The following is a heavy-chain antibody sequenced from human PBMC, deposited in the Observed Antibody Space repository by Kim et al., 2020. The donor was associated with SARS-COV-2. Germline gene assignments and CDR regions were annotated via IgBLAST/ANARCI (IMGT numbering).Heavy chain of an antibody. CDR2: IYYSGST. CDR1: GGSISSSSYY. Sequence: SETLSLICTVSGGSISSSSYYWGWIRQPPGKGLEWIGSIYYSGSTYYNPSLKSRVTISVDTSKNQFSLKLSSVTAADTAVYYWAREEKGGLWVRRAITVGGFDPWGQGTLVTVSS. D-gene: IGHD3-10*01. V-gene: IGHV4-39*07. CDR3: AREEKGGLWVRRAITVGGFDP. J-gene: IGHJ5*02.